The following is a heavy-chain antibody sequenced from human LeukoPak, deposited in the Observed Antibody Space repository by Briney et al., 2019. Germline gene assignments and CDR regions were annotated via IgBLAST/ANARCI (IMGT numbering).Heavy chain of an antibody. V-gene: IGHV4-59*08. J-gene: IGHJ6*03. CDR3: ARLRVAVAGTYYMDV. Sequence: PSETLSLTCTVSGGSISSYYWSWIRQPPGKGLEWIGYIYYSGSTTYNPSLKSRVTISVDTSKNQFSLKLSSVTAADTAVYYCARLRVAVAGTYYMDVWGKGTTVTVSS. D-gene: IGHD6-19*01. CDR2: IYYSGST. CDR1: GGSISSYY.